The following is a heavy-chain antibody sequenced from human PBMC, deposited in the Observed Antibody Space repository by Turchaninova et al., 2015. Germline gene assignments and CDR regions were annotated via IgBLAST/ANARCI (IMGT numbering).Heavy chain of an antibody. J-gene: IGHJ4*02. V-gene: IGHV4-38-2*01. Sequence: QVPLPESVPGLVKPSETLYLTCAVSGYSISRGYSWGWIRQPPGKGLEWIGSIYQSGSTYYNPSLKSRVTISVDTSKNQFSLKLSSVTAADTAVYYCARHKSALFDYWGQGTLVTVSS. CDR2: IYQSGST. CDR3: ARHKSALFDY. CDR1: GYSISRGYS.